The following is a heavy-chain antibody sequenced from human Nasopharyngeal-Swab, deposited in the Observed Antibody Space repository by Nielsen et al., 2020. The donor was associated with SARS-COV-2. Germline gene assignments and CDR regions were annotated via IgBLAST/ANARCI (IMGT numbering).Heavy chain of an antibody. V-gene: IGHV3-74*01. D-gene: IGHD3-9*01. Sequence: WIRQPPGKGLVWVSRINSDGSSTSYADSVKGRFTISRDNAKNTLYLQMNSLRAEDTAVYYCARECSFRYFDWLLYPLYYGMDVWGQGTTVTVSS. CDR2: INSDGSST. J-gene: IGHJ6*02. CDR3: ARECSFRYFDWLLYPLYYGMDV.